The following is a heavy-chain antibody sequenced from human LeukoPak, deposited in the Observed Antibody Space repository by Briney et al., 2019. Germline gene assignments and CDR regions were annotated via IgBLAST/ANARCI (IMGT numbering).Heavy chain of an antibody. Sequence: SVKVSCKASGGTFSNYALSWVRQAPGQGLEWMGATIPTFNAANYAQKFKGRVTITADESTSTAYMELRSLTSEDTALYYCARARTDYFDSSGSPFHYWGQGTLVTVSS. V-gene: IGHV1-69*13. CDR1: GGTFSNYA. D-gene: IGHD3-22*01. CDR2: TIPTFNAA. J-gene: IGHJ4*01. CDR3: ARARTDYFDSSGSPFHY.